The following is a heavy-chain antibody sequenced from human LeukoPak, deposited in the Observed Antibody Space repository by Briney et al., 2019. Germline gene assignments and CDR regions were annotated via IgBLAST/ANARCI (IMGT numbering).Heavy chain of an antibody. CDR1: GYTFTSYD. J-gene: IGHJ6*02. Sequence: ASVKVSCKAPGYTFTSYDINCVRLATGQGLEWMGCINPNSGNTGYTQNFQGRVTMTRNTSISTAYMELSSLRCEDTDVYYCARANYDILTGYFSYYYYGMDVRGQGTTVTVSS. CDR3: ARANYDILTGYFSYYYYGMDV. CDR2: INPNSGNT. V-gene: IGHV1-8*01. D-gene: IGHD3-9*01.